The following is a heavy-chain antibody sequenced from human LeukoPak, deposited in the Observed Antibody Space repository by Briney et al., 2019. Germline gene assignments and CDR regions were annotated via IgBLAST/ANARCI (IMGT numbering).Heavy chain of an antibody. CDR1: GFTFSSYG. CDR2: ISSSSSYI. J-gene: IGHJ4*02. D-gene: IGHD1-26*01. V-gene: IGHV3-21*01. Sequence: GGSLRLSCAASGFTFSSYGMNWVRQAPGKGLEWVSSISSSSSYIYYADSVKGRFTISRDNAKNSLYLQMNSLRAEDTVVYYCARDFSARYSGSYGGYWGQGTLVTVSS. CDR3: ARDFSARYSGSYGGY.